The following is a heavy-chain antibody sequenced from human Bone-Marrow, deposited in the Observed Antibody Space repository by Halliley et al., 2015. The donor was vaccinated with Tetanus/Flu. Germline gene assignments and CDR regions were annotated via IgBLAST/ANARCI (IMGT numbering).Heavy chain of an antibody. CDR3: SSGTGYY. CDR2: IHYSGGT. V-gene: IGHV4-39*01. CDR1: GGSISSDCYY. D-gene: IGHD1-1*01. J-gene: IGHJ4*02. Sequence: TLSLTCTVSGGSISSDCYYWAWIRQPPGKGLEWIGSIHYSGGTYYNASLTSRVTISVDTSKNQFSLQLSSVTAADTAVYYCSSGTGYYWGQGTLVTVSS.